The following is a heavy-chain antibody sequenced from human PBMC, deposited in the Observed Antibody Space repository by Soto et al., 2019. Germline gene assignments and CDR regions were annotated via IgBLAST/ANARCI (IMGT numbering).Heavy chain of an antibody. V-gene: IGHV3-30*03. CDR1: GFIFSNNG. D-gene: IGHD5-12*01. Sequence: PGGSLRLSCAGSGFIFSNNGMHWVRQAPGKGLEWVAFISYDGGETFYADSVKGRFTISRDNSKSTLFLHMNSLKKEDTAVYYCAITSVADESFDYWGQGTLVTVYS. J-gene: IGHJ4*02. CDR2: ISYDGGET. CDR3: AITSVADESFDY.